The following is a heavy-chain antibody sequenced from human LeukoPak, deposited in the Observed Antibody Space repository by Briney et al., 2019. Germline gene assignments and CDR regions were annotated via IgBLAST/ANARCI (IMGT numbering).Heavy chain of an antibody. Sequence: ASVKVSCKASGYSFTTYYMHWVRQAPGQGLERMGIIKPSGSSTSYAQKFQDRVTMTRDTSTSTVYMELSSLRSEDTAVYYCARVHDSDWYFDYWGQGTLVTVSS. V-gene: IGHV1-46*01. J-gene: IGHJ4*02. CDR2: IKPSGSST. CDR3: ARVHDSDWYFDY. CDR1: GYSFTTYY. D-gene: IGHD6-19*01.